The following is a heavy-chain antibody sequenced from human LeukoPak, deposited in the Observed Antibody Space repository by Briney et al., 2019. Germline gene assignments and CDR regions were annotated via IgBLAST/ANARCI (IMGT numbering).Heavy chain of an antibody. D-gene: IGHD6-13*01. CDR1: GYTFTVNY. CDR2: INPNSSVT. CDR3: ARAHLIAAAGYNWFDP. J-gene: IGHJ5*02. V-gene: IGHV1-2*02. Sequence: ASVKVSFTSSGYTFTVNYLHWLRHAPGQGLEWMGWINPNSSVTNYAQKFQGRVTLTRDTSISTAYMELSRLRSDDTAVYYCARAHLIAAAGYNWFDPWGQGTLVTVSS.